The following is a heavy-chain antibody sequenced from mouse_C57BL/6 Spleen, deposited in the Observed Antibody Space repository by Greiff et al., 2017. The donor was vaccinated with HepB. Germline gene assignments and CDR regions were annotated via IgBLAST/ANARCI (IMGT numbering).Heavy chain of an antibody. CDR3: AREGPAGSSYWFAY. V-gene: IGHV1-4*01. CDR1: GYTFTSYT. Sequence: VHLVESGAELARPGASVKMSCKASGYTFTSYTMHWVKQRPGQGLEWIGYINPSSGYTKYNQKFKDKATLTADKSSSTAYMQLSSLTSEDSAVYYCAREGPAGSSYWFAYWGQGTLVTVSA. J-gene: IGHJ3*01. CDR2: INPSSGYT. D-gene: IGHD1-1*01.